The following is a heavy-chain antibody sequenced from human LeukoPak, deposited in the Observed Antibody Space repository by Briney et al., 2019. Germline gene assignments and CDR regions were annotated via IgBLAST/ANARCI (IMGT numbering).Heavy chain of an antibody. CDR1: GDSVSSNSVA. CDR2: TYYRSKWYN. V-gene: IGHV6-1*01. CDR3: ARTNDYGDYVVDY. D-gene: IGHD4-17*01. J-gene: IGHJ4*02. Sequence: SQTLSLTCAISGDSVSSNSVAWNWIRQSPSRGLEWLGRTYYRSKWYNDYAVSVKSRITINPDTSKNQFSLQLNSVTPEDTAVYYCARTNDYGDYVVDYWGQGTLVTVSS.